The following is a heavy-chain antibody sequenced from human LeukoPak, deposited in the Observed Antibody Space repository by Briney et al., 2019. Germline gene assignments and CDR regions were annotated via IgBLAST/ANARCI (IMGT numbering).Heavy chain of an antibody. CDR1: GGSSSGYY. V-gene: IGHV4-34*01. D-gene: IGHD4-11*01. CDR3: AMTTPFPY. CDR2: INHSGST. Sequence: PSETLSLTCAVYGGSSSGYYWSWIRQPPGKGLEWIGEINHSGSTNYNPSLKSRVTISVDTSKNQFSLKLSSVTAADTAVYYCAMTTPFPYWGQGTLVTVSS. J-gene: IGHJ4*02.